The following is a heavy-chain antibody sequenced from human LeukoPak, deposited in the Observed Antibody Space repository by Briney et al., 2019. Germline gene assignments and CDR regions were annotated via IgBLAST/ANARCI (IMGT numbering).Heavy chain of an antibody. V-gene: IGHV3-21*01. Sequence: GGSLRLSCTVSGFTFSSYSLNWVRPAPGKGLEWVSSISSSSSFMYYADPVKGRFTISRDNAKNALYLQMNSLRAEDTAVYYCVRVDHSLGKTYFDYWGQGTLVIVSS. CDR3: VRVDHSLGKTYFDY. CDR2: ISSSSSFM. D-gene: IGHD2-21*01. J-gene: IGHJ4*02. CDR1: GFTFSSYS.